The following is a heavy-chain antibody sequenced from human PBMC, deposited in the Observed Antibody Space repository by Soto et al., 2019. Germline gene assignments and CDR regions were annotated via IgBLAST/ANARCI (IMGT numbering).Heavy chain of an antibody. D-gene: IGHD3-10*01. CDR1: GYSFEGYG. CDR3: TRIYGSGTYLPDF. V-gene: IGHV3-49*03. CDR2: IRSRGYGGAA. Sequence: ESGGRLEQPGRSLRLSCKTSGYSFEGYGVSWFRRAPGKGLEWVAFIRSRGYGGAADYAASVMGRFTISRDDPRSIAYLQMNNLKTEDTAVYYCTRIYGSGTYLPDFWGQGTLVTVSS. J-gene: IGHJ4*02.